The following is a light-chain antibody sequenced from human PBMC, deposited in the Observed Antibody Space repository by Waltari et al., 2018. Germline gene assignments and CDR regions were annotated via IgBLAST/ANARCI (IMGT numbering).Light chain of an antibody. Sequence: QSAMTQPRSVSGSTGQSVTSTCTGNSSDVGGYHYVSWYQHRPVNAPKLMIYDVTTRPSGVPDRFSGSKSGNTASLTISGLQAEDDADYYCCSYAGSSIVVFVGGTKLTVL. CDR1: SSDVGGYHY. CDR2: DVT. CDR3: CSYAGSSIVV. V-gene: IGLV2-11*01. J-gene: IGLJ2*01.